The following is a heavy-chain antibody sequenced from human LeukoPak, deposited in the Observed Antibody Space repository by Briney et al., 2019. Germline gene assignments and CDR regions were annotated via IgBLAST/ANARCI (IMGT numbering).Heavy chain of an antibody. CDR3: ARDGIAAAGIDAFDI. J-gene: IGHJ3*02. V-gene: IGHV4-39*07. D-gene: IGHD6-13*01. Sequence: SESLSLTCTVSGGSISSSSYYWGWIRQPPGKGLEWIGSIYYSGSTYYNPSLKSRVTISVDTSKNQFSLKLSSVTAADTAVYYCARDGIAAAGIDAFDIWGQGTMVTISS. CDR2: IYYSGST. CDR1: GGSISSSSYY.